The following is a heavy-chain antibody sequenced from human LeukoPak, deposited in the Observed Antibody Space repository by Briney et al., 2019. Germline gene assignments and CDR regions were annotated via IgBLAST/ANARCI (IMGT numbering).Heavy chain of an antibody. V-gene: IGHV3-30*18. CDR3: AKINNDDDY. Sequence: GGSLRLSCAASGFTFSTFGIHWVRQAPGKGLEWVAAISPDGNIEYYTDSVKGRFTISRDNSKNMIYLQMNSLRGEDSAVYYCAKINNDDDYWGQGTLVTVSS. D-gene: IGHD1/OR15-1a*01. J-gene: IGHJ4*02. CDR1: GFTFSTFG. CDR2: ISPDGNIE.